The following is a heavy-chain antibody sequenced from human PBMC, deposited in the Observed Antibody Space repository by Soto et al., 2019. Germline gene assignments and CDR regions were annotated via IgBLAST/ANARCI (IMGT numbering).Heavy chain of an antibody. D-gene: IGHD5-12*01. CDR2: INPNSGGT. Sequence: QVQLVQSGAEVKKPGASVKVSCKASGYTFTGYYMHWVRQAPGQGLEWMGWINPNSGGTNYAQKFQGRVPMTRDTSISTAYMELSRLRSDDTAVYYCARRNSGYGRGVWFDPWGQGTLVTVSS. CDR3: ARRNSGYGRGVWFDP. CDR1: GYTFTGYY. J-gene: IGHJ5*02. V-gene: IGHV1-2*02.